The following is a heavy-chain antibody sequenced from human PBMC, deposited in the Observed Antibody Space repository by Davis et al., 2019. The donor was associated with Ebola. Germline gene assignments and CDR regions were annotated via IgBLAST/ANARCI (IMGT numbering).Heavy chain of an antibody. CDR1: GYTFTSYY. Sequence: ASVKVSCKASGYTFTSYYMHWVRQAPGQGLEWMGIINPSGGSTSYAQKFQGRVTMTRDTSITTAYMELTWLTSDDTAVYYCARVSGPATIFPVGDALDTWGQGTMVTVSS. J-gene: IGHJ3*02. V-gene: IGHV1-46*01. CDR2: INPSGGST. D-gene: IGHD3-10*02. CDR3: ARVSGPATIFPVGDALDT.